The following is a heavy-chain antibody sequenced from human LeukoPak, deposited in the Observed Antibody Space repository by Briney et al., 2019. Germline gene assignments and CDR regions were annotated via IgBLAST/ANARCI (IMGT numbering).Heavy chain of an antibody. CDR3: AREGRYSSGWHNWYFDL. CDR2: LWYDGSNK. J-gene: IGHJ2*01. Sequence: PGGSLRLSCAASGFTFSTYGMHWVRQAPGKGLEWVAVLWYDGSNKYYADSVKGRFTISRDTSKNTLYLQMSDLRAEDTAVYYCAREGRYSSGWHNWYFDLWSRGTLVSVSS. V-gene: IGHV3-33*01. CDR1: GFTFSTYG. D-gene: IGHD6-19*01.